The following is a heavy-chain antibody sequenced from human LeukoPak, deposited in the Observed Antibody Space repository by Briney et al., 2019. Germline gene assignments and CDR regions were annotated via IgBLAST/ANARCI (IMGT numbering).Heavy chain of an antibody. J-gene: IGHJ5*02. Sequence: PSQTLSLTCTVSGDSISSGDYYWSWIRQHPGKGLEWIGYIYYSGSTYYSPSLKSRVTISVDTSKNQFSLKLRSVTAADTAVYYCAREGSVVRGVTPLNWFDPWGQGTLVTVSS. V-gene: IGHV4-31*03. CDR2: IYYSGST. D-gene: IGHD3-10*01. CDR3: AREGSVVRGVTPLNWFDP. CDR1: GDSISSGDYY.